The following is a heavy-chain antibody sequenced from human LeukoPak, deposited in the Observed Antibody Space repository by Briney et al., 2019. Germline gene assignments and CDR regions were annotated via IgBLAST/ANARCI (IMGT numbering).Heavy chain of an antibody. Sequence: GGPLRLSCAASGFTFSTYAMSWVRQAPGKGLQWVSGISGDGRRAYYAGSVKGRFTMSRDNSRNTVYLQMNSLRAEDTAVYYCAKDPFSPHGGYWGRGTLVTVSS. J-gene: IGHJ4*02. V-gene: IGHV3-23*01. CDR3: AKDPFSPHGGY. D-gene: IGHD3-10*01. CDR1: GFTFSTYA. CDR2: ISGDGRRA.